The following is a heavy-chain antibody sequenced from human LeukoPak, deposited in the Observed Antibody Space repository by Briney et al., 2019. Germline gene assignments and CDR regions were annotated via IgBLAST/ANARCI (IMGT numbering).Heavy chain of an antibody. CDR1: GGSISSGDYY. Sequence: SETLSLTCTVSGGSISSGDYYWSWIRQPPGKGLEWIGYIYYSGSTYYNPSLKSRVTISVDTSKNQFSLKLSSVTAADTAVYYCARMGSGSYYYYGMDVWGQGTTVTVSS. J-gene: IGHJ6*02. V-gene: IGHV4-30-4*01. CDR2: IYYSGST. CDR3: ARMGSGSYYYYGMDV. D-gene: IGHD3-10*01.